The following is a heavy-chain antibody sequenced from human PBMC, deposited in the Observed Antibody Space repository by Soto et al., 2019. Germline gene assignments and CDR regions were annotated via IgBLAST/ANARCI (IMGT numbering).Heavy chain of an antibody. CDR2: ISWNSETI. J-gene: IGHJ4*02. D-gene: IGHD6-13*01. Sequence: EVQLVESGGGLVQPGRSLRLSCAASGFTFEDHVMHWVRQAPGKGLEWVSGISWNSETIAYADSVKGRFTISIDNAKNSLYLQMNSLRPEDTAFYYCAQDEGSIATVGVDYWGQGTLVTVSS. CDR1: GFTFEDHV. V-gene: IGHV3-9*01. CDR3: AQDEGSIATVGVDY.